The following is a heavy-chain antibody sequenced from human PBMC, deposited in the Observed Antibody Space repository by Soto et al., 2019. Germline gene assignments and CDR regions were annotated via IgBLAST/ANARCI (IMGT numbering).Heavy chain of an antibody. Sequence: SETLSLTCTVSGGSISSYYWSWIRQPPGKGLEWIGYIYYSGSTNYNPSLKSRVTISVDTSKNQFSLKLSSVTAADTAVYYCARNLKYYDFWNYWFDPWGQGTLVTVSS. V-gene: IGHV4-59*01. CDR2: IYYSGST. D-gene: IGHD3-3*01. CDR1: GGSISSYY. CDR3: ARNLKYYDFWNYWFDP. J-gene: IGHJ5*02.